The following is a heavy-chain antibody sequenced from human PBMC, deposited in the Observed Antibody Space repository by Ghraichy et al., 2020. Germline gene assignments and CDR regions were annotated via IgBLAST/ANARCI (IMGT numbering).Heavy chain of an antibody. Sequence: SCAASGFTFSSYGMHWVRQAPGKGLEWVAFIRYDGSNKYYADSVKGRFTISRDNSKNTLYLQMNSLRAEDTAVYYCAKGRTRKGLLWFGELLAWGQGTLVTVSS. CDR2: IRYDGSNK. J-gene: IGHJ5*02. CDR3: AKGRTRKGLLWFGELLA. CDR1: GFTFSSYG. V-gene: IGHV3-30*02. D-gene: IGHD3-10*01.